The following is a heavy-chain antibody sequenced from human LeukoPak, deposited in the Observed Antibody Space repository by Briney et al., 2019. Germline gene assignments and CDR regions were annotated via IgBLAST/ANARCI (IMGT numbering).Heavy chain of an antibody. CDR2: IFQDGNT. CDR1: SGNS. D-gene: IGHD2-8*01. Sequence: SETLSLTCAVSSGNSWDWIRQAPGKGLEWIGSIFQDGNTYYNPSLKSRVTLSVDTSKKQFSLKLISVTATDTAVYYCARRYCNSGICYFYDYWGQGTLVNVSS. CDR3: ARRYCNSGICYFYDY. V-gene: IGHV4-38-2*01. J-gene: IGHJ4*02.